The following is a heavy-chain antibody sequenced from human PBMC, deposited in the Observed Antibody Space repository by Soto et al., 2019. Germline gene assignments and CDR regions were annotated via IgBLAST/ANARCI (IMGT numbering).Heavy chain of an antibody. D-gene: IGHD1-1*01. CDR1: GGSIGTSAYY. J-gene: IGHJ5*02. CDR3: SRRALEGFDP. CDR2: INHSGNT. Sequence: PSETLSLTCTVSGGSIGTSAYYWGWIRQAPGKGLEWIGSINHSGNTYLSPSLKDRVTMSVDTSKNSFSLKLRSATAADTGLYYCSRRALEGFDPWGQGTLVTVSS. V-gene: IGHV4-39*01.